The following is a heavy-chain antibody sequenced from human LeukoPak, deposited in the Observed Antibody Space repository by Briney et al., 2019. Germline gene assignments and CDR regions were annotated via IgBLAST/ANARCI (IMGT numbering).Heavy chain of an antibody. Sequence: GGSLRLSCAASGFTFSSYGMHWVRQAPGKGLEWVAFIRYDGSNKYYADSVKGRFTISRDNSKNTLYLQMNSLRAEDTAVYYCAKTLMRVIYYFDYWGQGTLVTVSS. D-gene: IGHD2-21*01. V-gene: IGHV3-30*02. CDR3: AKTLMRVIYYFDY. J-gene: IGHJ4*02. CDR1: GFTFSSYG. CDR2: IRYDGSNK.